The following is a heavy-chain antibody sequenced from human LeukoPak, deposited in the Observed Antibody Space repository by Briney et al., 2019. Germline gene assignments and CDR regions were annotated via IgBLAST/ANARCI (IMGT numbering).Heavy chain of an antibody. D-gene: IGHD2-2*01. J-gene: IGHJ6*04. CDR1: GYTFTSYD. Sequence: ASVKVSCKASGYTFTSYDINWVRQATGQGLEWMGWMNPNSGNTGYAQKFQGRVTMTRNTSISTAYMELSSLRSEDTAVYYCARGGVPAALYGMDVWGKGTTVTVSS. CDR3: ARGGVPAALYGMDV. V-gene: IGHV1-8*01. CDR2: MNPNSGNT.